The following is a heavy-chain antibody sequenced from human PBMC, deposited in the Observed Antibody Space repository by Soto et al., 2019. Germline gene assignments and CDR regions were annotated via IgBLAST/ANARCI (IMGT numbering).Heavy chain of an antibody. CDR2: IKSRSDGGTT. CDR3: TTDPFLTALSYNFDF. CDR1: GFTFSNAW. V-gene: IGHV3-15*07. J-gene: IGHJ4*02. D-gene: IGHD2-21*02. Sequence: GGSLRLSCAASGFTFSNAWMNWVRQAPGKGLEWVGRIKSRSDGGTTDYAAPVKGRFTISRDDSKDTLYLQMNSLKTEDTAVYHCTTDPFLTALSYNFDFWGQGTLVTVSS.